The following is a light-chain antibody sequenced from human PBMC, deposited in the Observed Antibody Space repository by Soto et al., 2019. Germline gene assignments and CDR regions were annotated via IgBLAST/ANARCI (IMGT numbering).Light chain of an antibody. CDR3: QQYNSYSTWT. V-gene: IGKV1-5*03. CDR2: KAS. Sequence: DIQMTQSPSTLSASVGDRVTITCRASQSISNWLAWYQQKPGKAPKLLIYKASSLQSGVPSRFSGSGSGTEFSLTISSLQPADFATYYCQQYNSYSTWTFGQGTKVEIK. CDR1: QSISNW. J-gene: IGKJ1*01.